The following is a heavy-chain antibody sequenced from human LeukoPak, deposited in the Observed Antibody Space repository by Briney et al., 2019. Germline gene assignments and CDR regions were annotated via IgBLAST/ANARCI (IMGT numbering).Heavy chain of an antibody. CDR2: IYYSGRT. CDR1: GGSISRQY. Sequence: SETLSLTCTVSGGSISRQYWTWIRQPPGKGLEWIGYIYYSGRTKYNPSLQSRVTISVGTSENNFSLKLTSVTAADTAVYYCARLLDNGSSGAPDTFDMWGQGTVVTVSS. D-gene: IGHD3-22*01. CDR3: ARLLDNGSSGAPDTFDM. V-gene: IGHV4-59*11. J-gene: IGHJ3*02.